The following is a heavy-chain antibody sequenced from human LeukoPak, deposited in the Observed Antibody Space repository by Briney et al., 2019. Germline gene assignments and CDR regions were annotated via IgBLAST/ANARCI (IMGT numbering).Heavy chain of an antibody. V-gene: IGHV4-4*07. Sequence: SETLSLTCTVSGYSISSGFFWGWIRQPAGKGLEWIGRIYTSGSTNYNPSLKSRVTMSVDTSKNQFSLKLSSVTAADTAVYYCARGGSYYYYYMDVWGKGTTVTVSS. D-gene: IGHD1-26*01. J-gene: IGHJ6*03. CDR1: GYSISSGFF. CDR3: ARGGSYYYYYMDV. CDR2: IYTSGST.